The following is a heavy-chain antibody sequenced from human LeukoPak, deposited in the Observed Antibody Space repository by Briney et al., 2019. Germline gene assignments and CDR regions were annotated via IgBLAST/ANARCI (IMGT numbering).Heavy chain of an antibody. J-gene: IGHJ4*02. CDR2: TYYRSKWYS. Sequence: SQTLSLTCAISGDSVSSSSAAWNWIRQSPSRGLEWLERTYYRSKWYSDYAVSVKSRITINPDTSKNQFSLQLNSVTPEDTAVYYCARLVGFTSSHFDYWGQGTLVTVSS. CDR1: GDSVSSSSAA. D-gene: IGHD6-6*01. V-gene: IGHV6-1*01. CDR3: ARLVGFTSSHFDY.